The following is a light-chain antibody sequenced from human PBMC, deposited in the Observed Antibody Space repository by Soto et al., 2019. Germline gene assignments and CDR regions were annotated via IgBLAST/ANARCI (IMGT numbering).Light chain of an antibody. Sequence: QSALTQPASVSGSPGQSITISCTGTSDDNINYNFVSWYQLHPGKAPTLMIYEVSNRPSGVSGRFSGSKSGKTASLTISGLRAEDEGEYYCRTSTTTTTRLVFGNGTKVT. CDR3: RTSTTTTTRLV. V-gene: IGLV2-14*01. J-gene: IGLJ1*01. CDR1: SDDNINYNF. CDR2: EVS.